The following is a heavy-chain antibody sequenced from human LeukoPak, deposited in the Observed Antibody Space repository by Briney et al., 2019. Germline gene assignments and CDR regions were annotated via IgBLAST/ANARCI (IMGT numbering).Heavy chain of an antibody. CDR2: VDPEDGEI. J-gene: IGHJ3*02. V-gene: IGHV1-69-2*01. CDR1: GYTFTDYY. D-gene: IGHD6-19*01. Sequence: ASVKVSCKVSGYTFTDYYMHWVQQAPGKGLEWMGLVDPEDGEIIYAEKFQGRVTITADTSTGTAYMELSSLRSEDTAVYYCATDFQWPAAFDIWGQGTMVTVSS. CDR3: ATDFQWPAAFDI.